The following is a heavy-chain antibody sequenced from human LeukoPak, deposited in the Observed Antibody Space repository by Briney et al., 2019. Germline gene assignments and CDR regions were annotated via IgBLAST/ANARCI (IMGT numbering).Heavy chain of an antibody. CDR3: ARESSAGSYQNDY. J-gene: IGHJ4*02. CDR1: GYSFTSYG. Sequence: GASVKVSCKASGYSFTSYGISWVRQAPGQGLERMGWISAHNGATNYAQNLQGRVTMTTDTSTNTAYMEVRSLRSDDTAVYYCARESSAGSYQNDYWGQGTLVTVSS. V-gene: IGHV1-18*01. CDR2: ISAHNGAT. D-gene: IGHD3-10*01.